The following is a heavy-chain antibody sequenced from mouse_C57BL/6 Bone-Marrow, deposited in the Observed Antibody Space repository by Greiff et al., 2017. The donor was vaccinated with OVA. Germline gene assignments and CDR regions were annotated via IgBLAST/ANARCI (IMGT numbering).Heavy chain of an antibody. CDR2: IYPGSVST. D-gene: IGHD3-3*01. CDR1: GYTFTSYW. CDR3: ARGGPLGDWYFDV. J-gene: IGHJ1*03. V-gene: IGHV1-55*01. Sequence: QVQLQQSGAELVKPGASVKMSCKASGYTFTSYWITWVKQRPGQGLEWIGDIYPGSVSTNYNAKFKSKATLTVDPSSSTAYMQLSSLTSEDSAVYYCARGGPLGDWYFDVWGTGTTVTVSS.